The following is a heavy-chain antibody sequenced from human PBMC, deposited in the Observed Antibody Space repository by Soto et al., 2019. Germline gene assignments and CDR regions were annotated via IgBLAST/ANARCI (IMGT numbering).Heavy chain of an antibody. V-gene: IGHV4-30-4*01. CDR3: AKSFLLGYVWLSYYFDY. D-gene: IGHD3-16*01. J-gene: IGHJ4*02. CDR1: GDSISSNNNY. CDR2: ISYSGTT. Sequence: SETLSLTCTVSGDSISSNNNYWSWIRQPPGEGLEWIGFISYSGTTSYSPSLKSRVAISLDTSKNQFSLSLSSVTAADTAVYYCAKSFLLGYVWLSYYFDYWGQGTLVTVSS.